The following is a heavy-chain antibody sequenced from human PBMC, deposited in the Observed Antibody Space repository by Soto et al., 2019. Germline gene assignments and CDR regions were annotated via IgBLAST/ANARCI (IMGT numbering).Heavy chain of an antibody. CDR3: TREHVVTIFRRGQRGSFDN. V-gene: IGHV3-21*01. J-gene: IGHJ4*02. CDR1: GFTFSSYG. CDR2: ITSGSDYI. D-gene: IGHD3-9*01. Sequence: GESLKISCAASGFTFSSYGMHWVRQAPGKGLEWVAFITSGSDYIYYADSVKGRFTISRDDANNSLFLQMSSLRAEDTAVYYCTREHVVTIFRRGQRGSFDNWSQGTLVTVSS.